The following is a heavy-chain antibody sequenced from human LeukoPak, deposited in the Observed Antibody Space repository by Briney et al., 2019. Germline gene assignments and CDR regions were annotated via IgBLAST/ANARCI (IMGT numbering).Heavy chain of an antibody. CDR2: VYYTGSS. CDR3: ARAAYSGSYHSDY. D-gene: IGHD1-26*01. V-gene: IGHV4-59*01. CDR1: GDSISSSY. J-gene: IGHJ4*02. Sequence: SETLSLTCTVSGDSISSSYWSWIRQPPGKGLEWIGYVYYTGSSYYNPSLKSRATTSIDMSKNQFSLKLTSMTAADTAVYYCARAAYSGSYHSDYWGQGTLVTVSS.